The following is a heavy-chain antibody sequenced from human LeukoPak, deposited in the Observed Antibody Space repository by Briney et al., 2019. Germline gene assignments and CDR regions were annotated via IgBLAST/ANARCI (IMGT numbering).Heavy chain of an antibody. CDR2: IYYSGST. D-gene: IGHD6-19*01. Sequence: NPSETLSLTCTVSGGSISSYYWSWIRQPPGKGLEWIGYIYYSGSTNYNPSLKSRVTISVDTSKNQFSLKLSAVTAADTAVYYCARRAVTRALDYWGQGTLVTVSS. CDR1: GGSISSYY. V-gene: IGHV4-59*01. J-gene: IGHJ4*02. CDR3: ARRAVTRALDY.